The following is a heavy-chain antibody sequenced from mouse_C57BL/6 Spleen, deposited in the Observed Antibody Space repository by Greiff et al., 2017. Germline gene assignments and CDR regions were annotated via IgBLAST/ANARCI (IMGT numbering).Heavy chain of an antibody. CDR2: INPGSGGT. CDR3: AKGDSNYGYFDV. D-gene: IGHD2-5*01. J-gene: IGHJ1*03. V-gene: IGHV1-54*01. Sequence: VQLQQSGAELVRPGTSVKVSCKASGYAFTNYLIEWVKQRPGQGLEWIGVINPGSGGTNDNEKFKGKATLTADKSSSTAYMQLSRLTSEDSAVYFCAKGDSNYGYFDVWGTGTTVTVSS. CDR1: GYAFTNYL.